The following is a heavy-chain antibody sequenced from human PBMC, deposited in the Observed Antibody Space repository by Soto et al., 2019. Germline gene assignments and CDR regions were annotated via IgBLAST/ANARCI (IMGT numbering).Heavy chain of an antibody. CDR2: IWYDRSNR. CDR1: GFTFSTYG. V-gene: IGHV3-33*06. CDR3: AKNLMLACLDY. J-gene: IGHJ4*02. Sequence: GGSLRLSCAASGFTFSTYGMHWVRQAPGKGLEWVAIIWYDRSNRYYADSVKGRFTISRDDSKNTLYLQMNSLRAEDTAVYYCAKNLMLACLDYWGQGTLVTVSS. D-gene: IGHD3-10*02.